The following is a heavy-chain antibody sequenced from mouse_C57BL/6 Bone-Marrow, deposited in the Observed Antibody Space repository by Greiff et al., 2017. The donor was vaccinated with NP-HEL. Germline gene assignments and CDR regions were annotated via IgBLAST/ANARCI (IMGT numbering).Heavy chain of an antibody. D-gene: IGHD2-2*01. CDR3: ARKRGLRYYALDY. CDR1: GFSLTSYG. V-gene: IGHV2-2*01. CDR2: IWSGGST. Sequence: QVQLKQSGPGLVQPSQSLSITCTVSGFSLTSYGVHWVRQSPGKGLEWLGVIWSGGSTDYNAAFISRLSISKDNSKSQVFFKMNSLQADDTALYYSARKRGLRYYALDYWGQGTSVTVSS. J-gene: IGHJ4*01.